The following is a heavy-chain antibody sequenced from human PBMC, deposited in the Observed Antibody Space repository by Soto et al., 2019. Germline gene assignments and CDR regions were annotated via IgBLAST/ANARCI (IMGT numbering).Heavy chain of an antibody. Sequence: PGGFLRLSCAASGFTFSSYAMIWVRQAPGKGLEWVSAISGSGGSTYYADSVKGRFTISRDNSKNTLYLQMNSLRAEDTAVYYCANRPRYQDAFDIWGQGTMVTVS. CDR2: ISGSGGST. J-gene: IGHJ3*02. V-gene: IGHV3-23*01. D-gene: IGHD2-2*01. CDR1: GFTFSSYA. CDR3: ANRPRYQDAFDI.